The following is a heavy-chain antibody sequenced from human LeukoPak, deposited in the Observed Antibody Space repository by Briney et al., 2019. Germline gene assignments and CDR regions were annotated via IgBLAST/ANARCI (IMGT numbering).Heavy chain of an antibody. Sequence: GGSLRLSCAASGFTFSSYGMHWVRQAPGKGLEWVAVIWHDGSNKYYADSVKGRFTISRDNSKNTLYLQMNSLRAEDTAVYYCAKDFIDIVVVPAAMFDYWGQGTLVTVSS. CDR1: GFTFSSYG. CDR3: AKDFIDIVVVPAAMFDY. V-gene: IGHV3-33*06. D-gene: IGHD2-2*01. J-gene: IGHJ4*02. CDR2: IWHDGSNK.